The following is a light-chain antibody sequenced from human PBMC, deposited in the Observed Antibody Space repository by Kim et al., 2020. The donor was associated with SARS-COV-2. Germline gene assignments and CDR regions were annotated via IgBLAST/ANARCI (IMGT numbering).Light chain of an antibody. Sequence: QSVLTQPPSVSAAPGQKVTISCSGSSSNIGNNHVSWYQQFPGTAPKVLIYDTDSRASGITDRISGSKSGTSANLGITGLQTGDEADYYCGTWDNSLSVWVFGGGTKLTVL. J-gene: IGLJ3*02. CDR1: SSNIGNNH. V-gene: IGLV1-51*01. CDR2: DTD. CDR3: GTWDNSLSVWV.